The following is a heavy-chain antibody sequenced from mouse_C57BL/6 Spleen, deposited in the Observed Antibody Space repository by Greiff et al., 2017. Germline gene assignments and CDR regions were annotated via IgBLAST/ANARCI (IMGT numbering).Heavy chain of an antibody. Sequence: EVQLQQSGPELVKPGASVKISCKASGYTFTDYYMNWVKQSHGKSLEWIGDINPNNGGTSYNQKFKGKATLTVDKSSSTAYMELRSLTSEDSAVYYCARRSTMVGMDYWGQGTSVTVSS. CDR2: INPNNGGT. V-gene: IGHV1-26*01. J-gene: IGHJ4*01. CDR3: ARRSTMVGMDY. D-gene: IGHD2-2*01. CDR1: GYTFTDYY.